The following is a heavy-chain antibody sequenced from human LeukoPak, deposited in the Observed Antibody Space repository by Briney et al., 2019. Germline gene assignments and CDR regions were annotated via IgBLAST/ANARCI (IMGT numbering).Heavy chain of an antibody. CDR2: IKQDGSEK. D-gene: IGHD2-15*01. V-gene: IGHV3-7*01. CDR3: ARVLHYYYYYYMDV. CDR1: GFTFSSYS. J-gene: IGHJ6*03. Sequence: GGSLRLSCAASGFTFSSYSMNWVRQAPGKGLEWVANIKQDGSEKYYVDSVKGRFTISRDNAKNSLYLQMNSLRAEDTAVYYCARVLHYYYYYYMDVWGKGTTVTVSS.